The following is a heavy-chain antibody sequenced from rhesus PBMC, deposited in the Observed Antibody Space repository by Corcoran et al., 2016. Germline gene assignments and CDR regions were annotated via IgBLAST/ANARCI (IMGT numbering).Heavy chain of an antibody. D-gene: IGHD3-28*01. J-gene: IGHJ6*01. CDR3: AKNRDYGSGYLDS. CDR2: IKSGRGYT. Sequence: EVQLVETGGGLVQPGGSLKLSCAASGFTFSTYGMSWVRQAPGEGLGWLSGIKSGRGYTYYADSVKGRFTISRDNSKNTLSLQMNSLRAEDTAVYYCAKNRDYGSGYLDSWGQGVVVTVSS. CDR1: GFTFSTYG. V-gene: IGHV3S5*01.